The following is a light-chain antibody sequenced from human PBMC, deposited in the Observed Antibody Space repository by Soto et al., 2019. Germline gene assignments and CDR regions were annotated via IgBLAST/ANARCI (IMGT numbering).Light chain of an antibody. Sequence: EIVLTQSPATLSLSPGERATLSCRASQSLSSSQLAWYQQKPGQAPRLLIHDASSRATGISDRFTGSGSGTDFTLTITTLEPEDFAVYYCQQYGSSPRTFGLGTKVDNK. CDR2: DAS. J-gene: IGKJ1*01. V-gene: IGKV3-20*01. CDR3: QQYGSSPRT. CDR1: QSLSSSQ.